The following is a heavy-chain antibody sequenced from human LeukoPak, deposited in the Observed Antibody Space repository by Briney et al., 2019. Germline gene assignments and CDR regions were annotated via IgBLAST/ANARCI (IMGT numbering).Heavy chain of an antibody. CDR2: ISGSGGST. CDR3: AKDRQKAVAGTGYFQH. J-gene: IGHJ1*01. CDR1: GFTFCSYA. V-gene: IGHV3-23*01. Sequence: GGSLRLSCAASGFTFCSYAVSWVRQAPGKGLEWVSAISGSGGSTYYADSVKGRFTISRDNSKNTLYLQMNSLRAEDTAVYYCAKDRQKAVAGTGYFQHWGQGTLVTVSS. D-gene: IGHD6-19*01.